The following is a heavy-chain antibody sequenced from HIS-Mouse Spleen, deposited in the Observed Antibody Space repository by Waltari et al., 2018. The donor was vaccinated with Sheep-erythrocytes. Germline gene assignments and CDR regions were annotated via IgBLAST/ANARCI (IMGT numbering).Heavy chain of an antibody. Sequence: EVQLVESGGGLVKPGGSLRLSCAASGFTFSSSSMNRVRQAPGKGLEWVSSISSSSSYIYYADSVKGRFTISRDNAKNSLYLQMNSLRAEDTAVYYCARDSTSDAFDIWGQGTMVTVSS. CDR3: ARDSTSDAFDI. J-gene: IGHJ3*02. CDR2: ISSSSSYI. V-gene: IGHV3-21*01. CDR1: GFTFSSSS. D-gene: IGHD6-6*01.